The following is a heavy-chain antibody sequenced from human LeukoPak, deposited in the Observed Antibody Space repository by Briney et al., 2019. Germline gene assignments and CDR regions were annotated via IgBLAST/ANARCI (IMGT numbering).Heavy chain of an antibody. CDR2: INHSGST. CDR3: ARGGRGTGGDY. V-gene: IGHV4-34*01. D-gene: IGHD7-27*01. J-gene: IGHJ4*02. CDR1: GGSFSGYY. Sequence: SETLSLTCAVYGGSFSGYYWSWIRQPPGKGLEWIGEINHSGSTNYNPSLKSRVTISGDTSKNQFSLKLSSVTAADTAVYYCARGGRGTGGDYWGQGTLVTVSS.